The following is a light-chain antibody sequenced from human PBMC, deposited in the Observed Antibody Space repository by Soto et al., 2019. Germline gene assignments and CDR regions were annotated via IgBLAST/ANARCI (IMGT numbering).Light chain of an antibody. CDR3: QKSYSTPPWT. CDR1: QSISSY. V-gene: IGKV1-39*01. J-gene: IGKJ1*01. CDR2: DAS. Sequence: DIQMTQSPSSLSTSVGDRVTITCRASQSISSYLNWYQQKPGKAPKLLIYDASNLETGVPSRFSGSGSGTDFTLTISSLQPEDFATYYCQKSYSTPPWTFGQGTKVDIK.